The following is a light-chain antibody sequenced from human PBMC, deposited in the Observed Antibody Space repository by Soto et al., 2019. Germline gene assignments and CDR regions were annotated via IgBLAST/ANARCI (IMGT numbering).Light chain of an antibody. Sequence: ESVLTQTPGTLSLSPGERATLSCRSSQCISSNYLAWYQQKPGQAPRLLIYGASTRATGIPDRFSGSGSGTDFTLTISRLEPDDSAVYYCQQYGSSPTWTFGQGTKVDIK. CDR3: QQYGSSPTWT. J-gene: IGKJ1*01. CDR1: QCISSNY. V-gene: IGKV3-20*01. CDR2: GAS.